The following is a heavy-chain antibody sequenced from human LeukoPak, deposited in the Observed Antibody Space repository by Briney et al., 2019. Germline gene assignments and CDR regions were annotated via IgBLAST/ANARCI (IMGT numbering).Heavy chain of an antibody. CDR1: GITFSKVW. V-gene: IGHV3-23*01. Sequence: GGSLRLSCATSGITFSKVWINWVRQAPWKGLEWVSAVSGSGDSTYYAGSVKGRFTISRDNSKNTVYLQMNSLRAEDTAVYYCAKFWDFGDYAIDYWGQGTLVTVSS. CDR2: VSGSGDST. CDR3: AKFWDFGDYAIDY. D-gene: IGHD4-17*01. J-gene: IGHJ4*02.